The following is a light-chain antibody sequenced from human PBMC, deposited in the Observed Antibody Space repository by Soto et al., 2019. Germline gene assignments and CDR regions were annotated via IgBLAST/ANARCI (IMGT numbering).Light chain of an antibody. CDR2: SAF. CDR1: QSVSSNY. CDR3: QYYGSSPWT. V-gene: IGKV3-20*01. Sequence: EIVLTQSPGTLSLSPGERGTLSCRASQSVSSNYLAWYQKKPGQAPRLLIYSAFSRATGIPGRFSGSGSGTDFTLTISRLEPEDFAEYYCQYYGSSPWTFGQGTKVEIK. J-gene: IGKJ1*01.